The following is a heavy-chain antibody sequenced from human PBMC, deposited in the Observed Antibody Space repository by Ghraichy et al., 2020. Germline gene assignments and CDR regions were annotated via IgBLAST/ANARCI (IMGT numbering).Heavy chain of an antibody. V-gene: IGHV1-2*02. Sequence: ASVKVSCKTSGYTVTDYYLYWVRQAPGQGLEWMGWIDPNNGDTKYGQKFQGRVTMTRDTSTTTDYMELSRLTFDDTAVYYCAKRNYSGALAYFDFWGQGTLVTDAS. CDR2: IDPNNGDT. CDR1: GYTVTDYY. J-gene: IGHJ4*02. CDR3: AKRNYSGALAYFDF. D-gene: IGHD4-11*01.